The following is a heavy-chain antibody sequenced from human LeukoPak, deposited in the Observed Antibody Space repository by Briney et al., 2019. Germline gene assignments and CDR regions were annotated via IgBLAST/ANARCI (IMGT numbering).Heavy chain of an antibody. CDR1: GFTFSNYW. V-gene: IGHV3-7*05. CDR3: AKEGYCSGGSCYDAFDI. Sequence: GGSLRLSCAASGFTFSNYWMNWVRQAPGKGLEWVANVKHDGSEKNYVDSVKGRFTISRDNAKNSLYLQLNSLRAEDTALYYCAKEGYCSGGSCYDAFDIWGQGTMVTVSS. CDR2: VKHDGSEK. D-gene: IGHD2-15*01. J-gene: IGHJ3*02.